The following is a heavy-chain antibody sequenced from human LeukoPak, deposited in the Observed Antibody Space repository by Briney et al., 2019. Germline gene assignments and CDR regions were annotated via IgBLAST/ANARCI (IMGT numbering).Heavy chain of an antibody. CDR3: ARVNAAAVLSFDY. J-gene: IGHJ4*02. Sequence: SETLSLTCTVSGGSISSSSYYWGWIRQPPGKGLEWIGSIYYSGSTYYNPSLKSRVTISVDTSKNQFSLKLSSVTAADTAVYYCARVNAAAVLSFDYWGQGTLVTVSS. CDR2: IYYSGST. V-gene: IGHV4-39*07. D-gene: IGHD6-13*01. CDR1: GGSISSSSYY.